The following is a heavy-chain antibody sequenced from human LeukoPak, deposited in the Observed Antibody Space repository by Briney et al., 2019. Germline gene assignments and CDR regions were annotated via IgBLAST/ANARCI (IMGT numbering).Heavy chain of an antibody. V-gene: IGHV4-39*01. Sequence: SETLSLTCTVSGGSISSSSYYSGWISQPPGKGLEWLGCINYGGSGTTHYNPPLKSRVTISVDTSRSQFSLKLNSVTAADTAVYYRARLPTGYPNWFDPWGQGTLVTVSS. CDR3: ARLPTGYPNWFDP. CDR1: GGSISSSSYY. CDR2: INYGGSGTT. J-gene: IGHJ5*02. D-gene: IGHD3-9*01.